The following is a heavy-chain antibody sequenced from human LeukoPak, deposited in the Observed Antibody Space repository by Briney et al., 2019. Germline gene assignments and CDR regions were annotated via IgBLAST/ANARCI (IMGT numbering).Heavy chain of an antibody. CDR3: ARDPRIAAAGTLYYFDY. CDR1: GFTFSSYS. Sequence: GGSLILSCAASGFTFSSYSMNWVRQAPGKGVEWVSSINSSSSYIYSADSVKGRFTISRDNAKNSMYLQMNSLRAEDTAVYYCARDPRIAAAGTLYYFDYWGQGTLVTVSS. V-gene: IGHV3-21*01. CDR2: INSSSSYI. J-gene: IGHJ4*02. D-gene: IGHD6-13*01.